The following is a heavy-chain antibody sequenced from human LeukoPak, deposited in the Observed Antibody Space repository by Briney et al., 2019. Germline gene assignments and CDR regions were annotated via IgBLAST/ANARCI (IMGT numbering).Heavy chain of an antibody. CDR3: ARDSPRGGTFDY. Sequence: GGSLRLSCAASGFTFGSYEMNWVRQAPGKGLEWVSYISSSGSTIYYADSVKGRFTISRDNAKNSLYLQMNSLRAEDTAVYYCARDSPRGGTFDYWGQGTLVTVSS. J-gene: IGHJ4*02. V-gene: IGHV3-48*03. CDR2: ISSSGSTI. D-gene: IGHD3-10*01. CDR1: GFTFGSYE.